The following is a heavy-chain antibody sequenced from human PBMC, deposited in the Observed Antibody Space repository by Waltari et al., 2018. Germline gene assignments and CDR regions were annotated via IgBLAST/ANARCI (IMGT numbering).Heavy chain of an antibody. J-gene: IGHJ6*03. CDR2: INPNSGGT. D-gene: IGHD3-10*01. Sequence: QVQLVQSGAEVKKPGASVKVSCKASGYTFTGYYMHWVRQAPGQGLEWMGRINPNSGGTNYAQKFQGRVTMTRDTSISTAYMELSRLRSDDTAVYYCATGAMVRGAPYYYMDVWGKGTTVTVSS. CDR3: ATGAMVRGAPYYYMDV. V-gene: IGHV1-2*06. CDR1: GYTFTGYY.